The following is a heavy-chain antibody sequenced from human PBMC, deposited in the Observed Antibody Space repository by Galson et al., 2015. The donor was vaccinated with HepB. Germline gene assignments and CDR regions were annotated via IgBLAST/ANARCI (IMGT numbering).Heavy chain of an antibody. CDR3: ARRAAAGGAGGVNGMGV. CDR1: GFTFDDYT. J-gene: IGHJ6*02. CDR2: ISWDGGST. Sequence: SLRLSCAASGFTFDDYTMHWVRQAPGKGLEWVSLISWDGGSTYYADSVKGRFTISRDNSKNSLYLQMNSLRTEDTALYYCARRAAAGGAGGVNGMGVWGQGTTVTVSS. V-gene: IGHV3-43*01. D-gene: IGHD6-13*01.